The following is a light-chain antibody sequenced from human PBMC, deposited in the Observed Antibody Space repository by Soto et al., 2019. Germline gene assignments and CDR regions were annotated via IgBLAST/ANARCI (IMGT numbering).Light chain of an antibody. CDR2: AAS. CDR1: QDISRW. J-gene: IGKJ2*01. CDR3: QQVNSFPYT. Sequence: DIQMTQSPSSVYASVGDRVTINCRASQDISRWLAWYQQKPGKAPKLLIYAASSLQSGVPSRFRGSGSGTDFTLTISSLQPEDFATYSCQQVNSFPYTFGQGTKLEIK. V-gene: IGKV1-12*01.